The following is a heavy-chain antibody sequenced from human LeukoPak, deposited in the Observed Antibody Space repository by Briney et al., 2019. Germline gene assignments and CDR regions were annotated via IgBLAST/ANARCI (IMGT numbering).Heavy chain of an antibody. D-gene: IGHD6-19*01. CDR3: ARGKGIAVAASFDY. V-gene: IGHV1-69*13. J-gene: IGHJ4*02. CDR2: IIPIFGTP. Sequence: GASVKVSCKASGGTFSSNALSWVRQAPGQGLEWMGGIIPIFGTPNYAQKFQGRVTITADESTSTAYMELSSLRSEDTAVYYCARGKGIAVAASFDYWGQGTLVTVSS. CDR1: GGTFSSNA.